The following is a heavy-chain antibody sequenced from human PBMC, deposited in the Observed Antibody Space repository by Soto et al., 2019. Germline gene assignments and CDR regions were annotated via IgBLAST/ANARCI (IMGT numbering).Heavy chain of an antibody. Sequence: QVQLVESGGGVVQPGRSLRLSCAASGFPFSSYGIHWVRQAPGKGLEWVAVISYDGRNEQYADSVKGRFTIARDNSKNTTYLQMYSLRAEDTAVYYCAKDTYYHDTSGYYIFEYWGQGTLVTVSS. CDR2: ISYDGRNE. CDR3: AKDTYYHDTSGYYIFEY. D-gene: IGHD3-22*01. V-gene: IGHV3-30*18. CDR1: GFPFSSYG. J-gene: IGHJ4*02.